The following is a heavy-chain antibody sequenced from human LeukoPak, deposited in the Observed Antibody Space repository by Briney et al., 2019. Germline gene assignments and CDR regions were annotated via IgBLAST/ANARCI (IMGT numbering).Heavy chain of an antibody. CDR1: GYSFTSYW. CDR3: ARGSGSYHTAYMN. CDR2: IYPGNFDT. J-gene: IGHJ4*02. D-gene: IGHD1-26*01. Sequence: GGPLNISSKGSGYSFTSYWIAWVRQMPPKGLEWIGIIYPGNFDTRYTPCFQGQVTISADKSLSTAYLEWSSLKGAEPAMYYCARGSGSYHTAYMNWGQGSPVTVSS. V-gene: IGHV5-51*01.